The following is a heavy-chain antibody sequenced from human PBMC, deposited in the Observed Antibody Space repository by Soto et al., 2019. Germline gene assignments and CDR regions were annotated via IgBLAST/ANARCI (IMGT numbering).Heavy chain of an antibody. J-gene: IGHJ4*02. Sequence: PSETLSLTCTVSGDSINSYYWSWIRQPAGKGLEWIGRISTSGSTKYNPSLKSRVTMPIDTSKNQFSLKLSSVTAADTAVYYCARVGVDGSLEYFDYWGQGSLVTVSS. V-gene: IGHV4-4*07. CDR1: GDSINSYY. D-gene: IGHD6-19*01. CDR2: ISTSGST. CDR3: ARVGVDGSLEYFDY.